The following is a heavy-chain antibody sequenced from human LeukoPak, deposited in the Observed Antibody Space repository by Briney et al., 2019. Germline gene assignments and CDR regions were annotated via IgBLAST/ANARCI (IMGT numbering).Heavy chain of an antibody. CDR2: INHSGST. V-gene: IGHV4-34*01. Sequence: PSETLSLTCAVYGGSFSGYYWSWIRQPPGKGLEWIGEINHSGSTNYNPSLKSRVTISVDTSKNQFSLKLSSVTAADTAVYYCARTSNYYYYGMDVWGQGTTVTVCS. CDR1: GGSFSGYY. CDR3: ARTSNYYYYGMDV. J-gene: IGHJ6*02.